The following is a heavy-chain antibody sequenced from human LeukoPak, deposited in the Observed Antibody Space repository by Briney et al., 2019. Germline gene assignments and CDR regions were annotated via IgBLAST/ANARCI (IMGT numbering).Heavy chain of an antibody. V-gene: IGHV5-51*01. D-gene: IGHD6-13*01. J-gene: IGHJ4*02. CDR1: GYSFTSYW. CDR3: GRLGYSSSWYIGDFDS. CDR2: IYPRDSDT. Sequence: GESLKISCKGSGYSFTSYWIGWVRQMPGKGLEWMGIIYPRDSDTRYSPSFQGQVTISADRSISTAYLQWSSLKASDTVMYYCGRLGYSSSWYIGDFDSWGQGTLVTVSS.